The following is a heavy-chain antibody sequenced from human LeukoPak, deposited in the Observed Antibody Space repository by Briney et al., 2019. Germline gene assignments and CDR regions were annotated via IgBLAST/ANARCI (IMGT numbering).Heavy chain of an antibody. CDR2: INPAGNYR. CDR1: GSTFSNYW. D-gene: IGHD3-3*01. V-gene: IGHV3-74*01. J-gene: IGHJ5*01. Sequence: PGGSLRLSCAASGSTFSNYWIHWVRQVPGNGLVWVSRINPAGNYRNYADSVEGRFTISRDNARNTVYLQMNSLRAEDTALFYCVRDWDHYDFDSWGQGTLVIVSS. CDR3: VRDWDHYDFDS.